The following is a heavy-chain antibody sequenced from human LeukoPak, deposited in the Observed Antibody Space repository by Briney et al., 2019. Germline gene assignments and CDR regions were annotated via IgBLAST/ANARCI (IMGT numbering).Heavy chain of an antibody. CDR1: VGSMSTAGYC. D-gene: IGHD2-2*01. Sequence: SETLSLTCAVSVGSMSTAGYCWSCIRQPAGKGREWNGYIYLSVSTYYNPSLKIRLTISVDRSKNQFSLKLSSVTAADTAVYYCAGVGYCSSTSCFDAFDIWGQGTMVTVSS. CDR3: AGVGYCSSTSCFDAFDI. J-gene: IGHJ3*02. CDR2: IYLSVST. V-gene: IGHV4-30-2*01.